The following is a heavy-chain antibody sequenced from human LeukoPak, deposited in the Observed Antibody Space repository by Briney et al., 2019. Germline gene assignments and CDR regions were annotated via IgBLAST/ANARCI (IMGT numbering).Heavy chain of an antibody. D-gene: IGHD5-24*01. CDR1: GCTFSIHA. J-gene: IGHJ3*02. V-gene: IGHV3-23*01. CDR2: ISGSGGST. Sequence: GGSLRLSCAASGCTFSIHAMTWVRQAPGKGLEWVSSISGSGGSTYYADSVTGRFTISRDNSKSTLYLQMNSLRAEDTAVCYCAKAVRDGYKGALDIWGQGAMVTVSS. CDR3: AKAVRDGYKGALDI.